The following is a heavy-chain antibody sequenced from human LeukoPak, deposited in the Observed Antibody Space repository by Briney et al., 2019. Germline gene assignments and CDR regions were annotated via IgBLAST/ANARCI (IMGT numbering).Heavy chain of an antibody. CDR3: ARALPTDLQSSDY. V-gene: IGHV1-69*06. J-gene: IGHJ4*02. D-gene: IGHD1-26*01. Sequence: SVKVSCKASGGTFSSYAISWVRQAPGQGLEWMGRIIPIFGTANYAQKFQGRVTITADKSTSTAYMELSSLRSEDTAVYYCARALPTDLQSSDYWGQGTLVTVSS. CDR2: IIPIFGTA. CDR1: GGTFSSYA.